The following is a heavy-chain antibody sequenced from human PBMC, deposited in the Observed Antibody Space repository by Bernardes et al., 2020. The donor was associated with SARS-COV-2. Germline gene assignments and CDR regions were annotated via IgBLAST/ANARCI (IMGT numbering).Heavy chain of an antibody. J-gene: IGHJ4*02. CDR1: GYVFTAYF. CDR3: ARSTGAAGRFDY. V-gene: IGHV1-2*02. Sequence: ASVKVSCKTSGYVFTAYFLHWVRQAPGEGPEWLGWINPNSGVTKYAQKSQGRVTMTRDKSIRTVYMELNSLTSDDTAVYYCARSTGAAGRFDYWGQGTLVTVSA. CDR2: INPNSGVT. D-gene: IGHD6-19*01.